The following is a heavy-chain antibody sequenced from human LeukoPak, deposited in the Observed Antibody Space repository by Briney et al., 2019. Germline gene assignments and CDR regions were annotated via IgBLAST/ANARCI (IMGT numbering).Heavy chain of an antibody. V-gene: IGHV5-51*01. Sequence: GESLKISCQGSGYSFSNYWIGWVRQMPGKGLEWMGIIYPGDSQTRYSPSFQGQVTISADKSISTVYLQWASLKASDTAMYYCALSIAVAGTVTYFDFWGQGILVTVSS. CDR2: IYPGDSQT. J-gene: IGHJ4*02. D-gene: IGHD6-19*01. CDR3: ALSIAVAGTVTYFDF. CDR1: GYSFSNYW.